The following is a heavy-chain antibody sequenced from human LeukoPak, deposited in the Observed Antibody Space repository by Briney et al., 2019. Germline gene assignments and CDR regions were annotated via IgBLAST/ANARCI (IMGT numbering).Heavy chain of an antibody. D-gene: IGHD5-24*01. CDR1: GHTFTDYY. CDR3: ARTIFALRDYYYYMDV. Sequence: ASVKVSCKAFGHTFTDYYMHWVRQAPGQGLEWMGWINPNNGGTNYAQKLQGRVTMTRDTSISTVYMELSRLRSDDTAVYYCARTIFALRDYYYYMDVWGKGTTVIVSS. V-gene: IGHV1-2*02. J-gene: IGHJ6*03. CDR2: INPNNGGT.